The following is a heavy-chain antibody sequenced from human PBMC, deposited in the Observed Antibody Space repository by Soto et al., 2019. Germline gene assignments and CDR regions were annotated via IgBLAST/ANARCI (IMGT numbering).Heavy chain of an antibody. CDR2: ISGSGSST. D-gene: IGHD3-22*01. CDR1: GFTFSSYA. CDR3: AKQTPNDGSTV. Sequence: GGSLRLSCAASGFTFSSYAMNWVRQAPGKGLEWVSVISGSGSSTYYADSVKGRFTVSRDNSKNTLYLQMNSLRTEDTAVYYCAKQTPNDGSTVWGQGTTVTVSS. V-gene: IGHV3-23*01. J-gene: IGHJ6*02.